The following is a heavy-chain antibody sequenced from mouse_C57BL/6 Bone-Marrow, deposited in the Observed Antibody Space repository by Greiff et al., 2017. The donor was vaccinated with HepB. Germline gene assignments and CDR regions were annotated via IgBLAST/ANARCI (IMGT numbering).Heavy chain of an antibody. V-gene: IGHV14-1*01. CDR2: IDPEDGDT. Sequence: EVQLQQSGAELVRPGASVKLSCTASGFNIKDYYMHWVKQRPEQGLEWIGRIDPEDGDTKYAPKFQGKATMTADTSSNTAYLQLSSLTSEDTAVYYCTTKGISRVVAPDFDVWGTGTTVTVSS. CDR1: GFNIKDYY. CDR3: TTKGISRVVAPDFDV. J-gene: IGHJ1*03. D-gene: IGHD1-1*01.